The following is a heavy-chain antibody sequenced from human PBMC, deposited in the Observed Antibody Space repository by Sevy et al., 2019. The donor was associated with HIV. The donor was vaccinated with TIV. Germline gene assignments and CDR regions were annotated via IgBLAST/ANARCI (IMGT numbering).Heavy chain of an antibody. V-gene: IGHV1-18*01. J-gene: IGHJ3*02. CDR3: ARDRVGRSCSSWGRIDAFDI. D-gene: IGHD6-13*01. CDR2: ISAYNGNT. Sequence: ASVKVSCKASGYTFTSYGISWVRQAPGQGLEWMGWISAYNGNTNYAQKLQGRVTMTTDTSTSTAYMERRSLRSDETAGYYSARDRVGRSCSSWGRIDAFDIWGQGTMVTVSS. CDR1: GYTFTSYG.